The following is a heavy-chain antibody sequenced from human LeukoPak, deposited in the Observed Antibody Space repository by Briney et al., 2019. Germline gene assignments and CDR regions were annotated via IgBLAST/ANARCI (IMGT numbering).Heavy chain of an antibody. CDR1: GGTFSSYA. Sequence: GSSVKVSCKASGGTFSSYAISWVRQAPGQGLEWMGWISAYNGNTNYAQKLQGRVTMTTDTSSLRSDDTAVYYCARDVFYDSDDDAFDIWGQGTMVTVSS. J-gene: IGHJ3*02. CDR3: ARDVFYDSDDDAFDI. D-gene: IGHD2/OR15-2a*01. CDR2: ISAYNGNT. V-gene: IGHV1-18*01.